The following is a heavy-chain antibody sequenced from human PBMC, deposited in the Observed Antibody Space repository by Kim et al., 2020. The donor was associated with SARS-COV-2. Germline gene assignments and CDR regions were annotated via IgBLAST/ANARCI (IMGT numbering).Heavy chain of an antibody. Sequence: SETLSLTCTVSGGSISSGDYYWSWIRQPPGKGLEWIGYIYYSGSTYYNPSLKSRVTISVDTSKNQFSLKLSSVTAADTAVYYCARVEADTAMVYYYYGMDVWGQGTTVTVSS. CDR3: ARVEADTAMVYYYYGMDV. V-gene: IGHV4-30-4*01. J-gene: IGHJ6*02. CDR2: IYYSGST. CDR1: GGSISSGDYY. D-gene: IGHD5-18*01.